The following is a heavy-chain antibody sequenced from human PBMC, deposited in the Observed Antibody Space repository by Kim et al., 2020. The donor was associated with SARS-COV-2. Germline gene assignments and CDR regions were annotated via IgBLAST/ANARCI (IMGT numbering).Heavy chain of an antibody. Sequence: SVKGRFTISRDNSKNTLYLQMNSLRAEDTAVYYCAKEGWGWSTIYYGMDVWGQGTTVTVSS. V-gene: IGHV3-30*02. CDR3: AKEGWGWSTIYYGMDV. D-gene: IGHD7-27*01. J-gene: IGHJ6*02.